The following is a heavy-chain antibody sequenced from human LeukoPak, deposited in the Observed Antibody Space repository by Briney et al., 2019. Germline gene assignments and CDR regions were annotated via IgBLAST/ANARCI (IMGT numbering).Heavy chain of an antibody. CDR1: GFTFSSYS. CDR3: AREFRQQMTHYYYYGMDV. CDR2: ISSSSSTI. Sequence: GGSLRLSCAASGFTFSSYSMNWVRQAPGKGLEWVSNISSSSSTIYYADSVKGRFTVSRDNAKNSLYLQMNSLRAEDTAVYYCAREFRQQMTHYYYYGMDVWGQGTTVTVSS. J-gene: IGHJ6*02. D-gene: IGHD6-13*01. V-gene: IGHV3-48*04.